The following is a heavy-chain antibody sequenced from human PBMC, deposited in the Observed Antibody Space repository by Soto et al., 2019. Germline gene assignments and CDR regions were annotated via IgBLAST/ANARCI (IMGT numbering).Heavy chain of an antibody. CDR3: ATTYDTGFYP. D-gene: IGHD3-9*01. J-gene: IGHJ5*02. CDR1: GYPFIKYG. Sequence: QLQLVQSAAEVKKPGASVRVSCKAYGYPFIKYGIRWIRQAPEQGLEWMGWIKVDSGYTNYAQKFQGRVTMTADTSSDTAFVELRILRLDDTAVYFCATTYDTGFYPWDQGTLVSVSS. V-gene: IGHV1-18*04. CDR2: IKVDSGYT.